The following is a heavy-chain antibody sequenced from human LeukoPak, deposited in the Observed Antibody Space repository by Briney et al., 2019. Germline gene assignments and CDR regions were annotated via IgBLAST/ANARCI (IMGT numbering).Heavy chain of an antibody. CDR1: GFTFTTYW. D-gene: IGHD3-9*01. CDR2: INQDGSEK. CDR3: ARGHYDILTGYYNLSPFDY. J-gene: IGHJ4*02. Sequence: GGSLRLSCAASGFTFTTYWMGWVRQAPGKGLEWVANINQDGSEKYYVDSVKGRFTISRDNAKNSLYLQMNSLRAEDAAVYYCARGHYDILTGYYNLSPFDYWGQGTLVTVSS. V-gene: IGHV3-7*01.